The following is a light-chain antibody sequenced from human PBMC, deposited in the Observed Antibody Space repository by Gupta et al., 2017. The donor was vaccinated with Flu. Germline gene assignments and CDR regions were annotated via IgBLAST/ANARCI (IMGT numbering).Light chain of an antibody. V-gene: IGKV1-12*01. Sequence: DIQMTQSPSSVSASVGDRVTITCRASQGIASWLAWYQQKPGEAPKLLIYTASTLKSGVPSRFSGSGSGTDFSLTISSLHPEDFATYYCLQAAAFPVTFGQGTRLEIK. CDR3: LQAAAFPVT. CDR2: TAS. J-gene: IGKJ5*01. CDR1: QGIASW.